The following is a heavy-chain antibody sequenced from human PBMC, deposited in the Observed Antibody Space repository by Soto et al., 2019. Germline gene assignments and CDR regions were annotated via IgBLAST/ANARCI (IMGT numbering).Heavy chain of an antibody. V-gene: IGHV1-3*05. CDR3: ARGTGSGMDV. CDR1: GYTFTSYA. Sequence: QVQLVQSGAEEKKPGASVKVSCKASGYTFTSYAMHWVRQAPGQRLEWMGWINAGNGNTKCSQKFQGRVTITRDTSASTAYMELSSLRSEDTAVYYCARGTGSGMDVWGQGTTVTVSS. CDR2: INAGNGNT. D-gene: IGHD3-10*01. J-gene: IGHJ6*02.